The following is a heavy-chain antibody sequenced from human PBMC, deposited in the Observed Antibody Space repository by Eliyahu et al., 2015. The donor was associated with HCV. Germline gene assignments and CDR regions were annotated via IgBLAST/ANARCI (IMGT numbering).Heavy chain of an antibody. CDR3: ARDPGTTDLFLIQAHYYYYGMDV. CDR1: GXTFSSYS. J-gene: IGHJ6*02. D-gene: IGHD4-11*01. Sequence: EVQLVESGGGLVKPGGSLRLSCAASGXTFSSYSMNWVRQAPGKGLEWVSSISSSSSYIYYADSVKGRFSISRDNAKNSLYLQMNSLRAEDTAVYYCARDPGTTDLFLIQAHYYYYGMDVWGQGTTVTVSS. V-gene: IGHV3-21*01. CDR2: ISSSSSYI.